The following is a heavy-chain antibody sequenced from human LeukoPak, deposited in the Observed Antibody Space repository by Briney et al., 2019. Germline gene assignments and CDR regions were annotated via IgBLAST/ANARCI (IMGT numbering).Heavy chain of an antibody. D-gene: IGHD6-13*01. CDR3: ARWGPGGGNSAAAGSSNWFDP. CDR1: GYSFTSYW. V-gene: IGHV5-51*01. J-gene: IGHJ5*02. Sequence: GESLKISCKGSGYSFTSYWIGWVRQMPGKGLEWMGIIYPGDSDTRYSPSFQGQVTISADKSIGTAYLQWSSLKASDTAMYCCARWGPGGGNSAAAGSSNWFDPWGQGTLVTVSS. CDR2: IYPGDSDT.